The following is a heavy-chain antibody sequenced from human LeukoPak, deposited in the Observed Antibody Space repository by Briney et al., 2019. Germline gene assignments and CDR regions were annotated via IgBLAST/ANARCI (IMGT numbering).Heavy chain of an antibody. J-gene: IGHJ4*02. D-gene: IGHD6-6*01. V-gene: IGHV4-34*01. CDR2: INHSGTT. CDR3: ATRPFSARPFDY. CDR1: GGSFSGYY. Sequence: SETLSLTCAVYGGSFSGYYWSWIRQPPGKGLEWIGEINHSGTTNYNPSLKSRVTISVDTSKNHFSLKLSSVTAADTAVYYCATRPFSARPFDYWGQGTLVTVSS.